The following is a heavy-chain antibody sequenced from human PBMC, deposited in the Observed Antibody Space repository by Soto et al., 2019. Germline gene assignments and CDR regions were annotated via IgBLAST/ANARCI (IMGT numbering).Heavy chain of an antibody. CDR1: GFTFSSYG. D-gene: IGHD3-22*01. V-gene: IGHV3-33*01. CDR2: IWYDGSNK. CDR3: ARGQHYYDSSGYSGPIDY. Sequence: QVQLVESGGGVVQPGRSLRLSCAASGFTFSSYGMHWVRQAPGKGLEWVAVIWYDGSNKYYADSVKGRFTISRDNSKNTLYLQMNSLRAEDTAVYYCARGQHYYDSSGYSGPIDYWGQGTLVTVSS. J-gene: IGHJ4*02.